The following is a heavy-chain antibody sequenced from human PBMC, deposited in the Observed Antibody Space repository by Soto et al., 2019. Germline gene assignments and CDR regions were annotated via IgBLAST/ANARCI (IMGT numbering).Heavy chain of an antibody. J-gene: IGHJ5*02. CDR3: ARIAAAGAEWFDP. V-gene: IGHV1-3*01. CDR1: GYTFTSYA. Sequence: ASVKVSCKASGYTFTSYAMHWVRQAPGQRLEWMGWINAGNGNTKYSQKFQGRVTITRDTSASTAYMELSSLRSEDPAVYYCARIAAAGAEWFDPWGQGTLVTVSS. CDR2: INAGNGNT. D-gene: IGHD6-13*01.